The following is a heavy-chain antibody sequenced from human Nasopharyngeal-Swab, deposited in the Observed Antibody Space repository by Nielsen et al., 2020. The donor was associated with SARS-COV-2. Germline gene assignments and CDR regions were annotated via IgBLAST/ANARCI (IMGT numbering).Heavy chain of an antibody. Sequence: QPPGKGLEWVSAISGSGGSTYYADSVKGRFTISRDNSKNTLYLQMNSLRAEDTAVYYCAKQRYCSSTSCYGGGFDYWGQGTLVTVSS. CDR3: AKQRYCSSTSCYGGGFDY. J-gene: IGHJ4*02. V-gene: IGHV3-23*01. CDR2: ISGSGGST. D-gene: IGHD2-2*01.